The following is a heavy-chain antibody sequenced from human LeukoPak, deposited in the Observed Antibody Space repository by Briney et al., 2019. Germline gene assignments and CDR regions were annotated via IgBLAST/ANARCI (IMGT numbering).Heavy chain of an antibody. CDR2: ISGSGDST. CDR3: ARGRPDGSGSYYKFDP. Sequence: GGSLRLSCAASGFTFSSYAMSWVRQAPGKGLEWVSAISGSGDSTYYADSVKGRFTISRDNSKNTLYLQMNSLRAEDTAVYYCARGRPDGSGSYYKFDPWGQGTLVTVSS. J-gene: IGHJ5*02. V-gene: IGHV3-23*01. CDR1: GFTFSSYA. D-gene: IGHD3-10*01.